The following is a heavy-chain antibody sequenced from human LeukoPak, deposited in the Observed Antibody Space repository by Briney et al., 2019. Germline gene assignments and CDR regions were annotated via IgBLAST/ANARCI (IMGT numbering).Heavy chain of an antibody. CDR1: GGSVISGTYY. J-gene: IGHJ4*02. CDR2: VSHSGNT. D-gene: IGHD6-19*01. CDR3: AREGYASGWNDY. Sequence: PSETLSLTCTVSGGSVISGTYYWSWIRQPPGKELEWIGYVSHSGNTNYNPSLESRVTISKDTSKNQFSLKLSSVTAADTAVYYCAREGYASGWNDYWGQGILVTVSS. V-gene: IGHV4-61*01.